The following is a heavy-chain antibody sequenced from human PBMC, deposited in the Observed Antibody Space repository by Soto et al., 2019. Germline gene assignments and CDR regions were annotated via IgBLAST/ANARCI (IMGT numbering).Heavy chain of an antibody. CDR2: IIPIFGTA. J-gene: IGHJ4*02. CDR3: ASPLSGRLNY. CDR1: GGTFSSYA. V-gene: IGHV1-69*13. Sequence: ASVKVSCKASGGTFSSYAISWVRQAPGQGLEWMGGIIPIFGTANYAQKFQGRVTITADESTSTAYMELSSLRSEDTAVYYCASPLSGRLNYWGQGTLVTVSS. D-gene: IGHD1-26*01.